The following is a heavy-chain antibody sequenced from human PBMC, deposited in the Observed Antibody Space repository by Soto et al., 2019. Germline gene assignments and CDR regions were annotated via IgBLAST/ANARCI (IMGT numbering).Heavy chain of an antibody. Sequence: GGSLRLSCAASGFTFSSYGINWVPQAPGKGLEWVSSISAGSSYIYYADSVKGRFTIFRDNSKNTLYLQMNSLRAEDTAVYYCARRGPGTYFDYWGQGTLVTVSS. D-gene: IGHD6-13*01. CDR2: ISAGSSYI. J-gene: IGHJ4*02. V-gene: IGHV3-21*04. CDR3: ARRGPGTYFDY. CDR1: GFTFSSYG.